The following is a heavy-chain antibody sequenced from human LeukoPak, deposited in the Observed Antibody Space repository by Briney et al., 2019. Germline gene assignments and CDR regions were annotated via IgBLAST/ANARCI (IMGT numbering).Heavy chain of an antibody. J-gene: IGHJ6*03. CDR1: GFTFSDYG. CDR2: IWHDGSNK. CDR3: AKDGDAYTEFYYYYMDV. Sequence: GGSLRLSCAASGFTFSDYGLHWVRQAPGKGLEWVALIWHDGSNKYYANSVMGRFTISRDNSKNTLYLQMNSLRAEDTAMYYCAKDGDAYTEFYYYYMDVWGKGTTVTVSS. V-gene: IGHV3-33*06. D-gene: IGHD5-24*01.